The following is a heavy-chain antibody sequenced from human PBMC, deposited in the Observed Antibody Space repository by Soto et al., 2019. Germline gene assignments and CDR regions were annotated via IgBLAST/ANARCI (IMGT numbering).Heavy chain of an antibody. D-gene: IGHD5-12*01. J-gene: IGHJ4*02. CDR3: ARLTLMGGYDNSGDY. CDR1: GGSISSYY. CDR2: IYYSGST. Sequence: QVQLQESGPGLVKPSETLSLTCTVSGGSISSYYWSWIRQPPGKGLEWIGYIYYSGSTNYNPSLKSRVTISVDTSKNQFSLKLSSVTAADTAVYYCARLTLMGGYDNSGDYWGQGTLVTVSS. V-gene: IGHV4-59*08.